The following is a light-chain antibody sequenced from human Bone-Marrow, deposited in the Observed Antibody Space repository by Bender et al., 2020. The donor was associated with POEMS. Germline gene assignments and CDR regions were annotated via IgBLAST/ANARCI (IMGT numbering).Light chain of an antibody. CDR1: SSNIGAHA. CDR2: SSH. V-gene: IGLV1-44*01. J-gene: IGLJ3*02. CDR3: AVGEDRLNGWV. Sequence: QSVLPQPPSASGTPGQRVTISCSGGSSNIGAHAVNWYQPLPGSAPKLLIYSSHRRPSEVPDRFSGSRSGPSPPLAISGQQSKCEADYYCAVGEDRLNGWVFGGGAILTVL.